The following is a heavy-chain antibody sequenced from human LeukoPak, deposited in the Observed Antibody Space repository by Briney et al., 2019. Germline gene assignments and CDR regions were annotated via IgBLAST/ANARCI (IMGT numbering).Heavy chain of an antibody. CDR1: RGTFSSYA. V-gene: IGHV1-69*05. J-gene: IGHJ3*02. CDR3: ARGGVAVAGTSDAFDI. Sequence: ASVKVSYKPSRGTFSSYAISWVPQAPGQGREWMGRIIPIFGTANCAQKFQGRVTITTDESTSTAYMELSRLRSEDTAVYYCARGGVAVAGTSDAFDIWGQGTMVTVSS. D-gene: IGHD6-19*01. CDR2: IIPIFGTA.